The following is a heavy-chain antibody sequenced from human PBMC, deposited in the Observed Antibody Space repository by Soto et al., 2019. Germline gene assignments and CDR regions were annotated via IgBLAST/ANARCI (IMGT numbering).Heavy chain of an antibody. CDR1: GFTFSSYW. CDR2: SNSDGSSR. D-gene: IGHD3-16*01. V-gene: IGHV3-74*01. J-gene: IGHJ6*02. Sequence: GGSLRLSCAASGFTFSSYWRDGVRQAPGKGVVWVGRSNSDGSSRSYAESGKGRVTICRDNARNTLYLQMTSLRAEDTAVYYCARPRGSYYYYYGMDVWGQGTTVTVSS. CDR3: ARPRGSYYYYYGMDV.